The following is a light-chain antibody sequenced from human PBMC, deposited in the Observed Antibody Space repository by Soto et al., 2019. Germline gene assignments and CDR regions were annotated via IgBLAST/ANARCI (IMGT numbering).Light chain of an antibody. V-gene: IGKV2-28*01. CDR3: MQALQTPLT. CDR1: QSLLHNNGYNY. Sequence: IVVTQSPLSLPVTPGEPASISCSSNQSLLHNNGYNYLDWYLQKPGRAPRLLIYLGSNRASGVPDRVSGSGSGTDFTLKISRVEAADVGVYFCMQALQTPLTFGGGTKVDIK. J-gene: IGKJ4*01. CDR2: LGS.